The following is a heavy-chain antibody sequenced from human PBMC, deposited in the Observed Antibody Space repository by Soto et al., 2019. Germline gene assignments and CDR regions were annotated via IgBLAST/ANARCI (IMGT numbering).Heavy chain of an antibody. CDR1: GFTFSSYA. V-gene: IGHV3-23*01. CDR2: ISGSGGST. D-gene: IGHD6-13*01. Sequence: EVQLLESGGGLVQPGGSLRLSCAASGFTFSSYAMNWVRQAPGTGLDWVAAISGSGGSTFYADSVQGRFTISRDNSKNTLYLQMNSLRAEDTAVYYCAKISAAAGYYYYSMYVWGQGTTVTVSS. J-gene: IGHJ6*02. CDR3: AKISAAAGYYYYSMYV.